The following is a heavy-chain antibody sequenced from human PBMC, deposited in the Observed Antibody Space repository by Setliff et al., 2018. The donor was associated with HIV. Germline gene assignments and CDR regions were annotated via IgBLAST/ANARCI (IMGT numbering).Heavy chain of an antibody. V-gene: IGHV4-34*01. Sequence: SETLSLTCAVYGGSFSGYYWSWIRQSPGKGLEWSGEINHSGSTNYNPSLNSRVTISLDTSKNQFSLRLTSLTAADTAIYYCARSTVGAGASFPWGRGILVTVSS. D-gene: IGHD1-26*01. CDR1: GGSFSGYY. CDR3: ARSTVGAGASFP. J-gene: IGHJ5*02. CDR2: INHSGST.